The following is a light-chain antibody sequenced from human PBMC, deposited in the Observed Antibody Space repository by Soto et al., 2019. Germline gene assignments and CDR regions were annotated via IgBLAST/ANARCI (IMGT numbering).Light chain of an antibody. CDR2: DVS. V-gene: IGKV1-5*01. CDR3: QQYHRYST. J-gene: IGKJ1*01. Sequence: DIQMTQSASSLSASVGDRVTITCRASQSINAWLAWYQQKPGKAPKLRIYDVSTLDSGVPSRFSGSASGTEFTLTISSLESDDFATYYCQQYHRYSTFGQGTKVDIK. CDR1: QSINAW.